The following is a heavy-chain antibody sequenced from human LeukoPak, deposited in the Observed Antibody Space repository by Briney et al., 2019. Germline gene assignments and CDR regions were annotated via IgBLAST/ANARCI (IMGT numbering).Heavy chain of an antibody. D-gene: IGHD6-13*01. Sequence: PGGSLRLSCAASGFTFSSHVMSWVRQAPGKVLEWASSISGSRSTYYADSVKGRFTISRDNSKNTLYLQMNSLRAEDTAVYYCAKDIFIAAAGKIDAFDIWGQGTMVTVSS. V-gene: IGHV3-23*01. CDR2: ISGSRST. J-gene: IGHJ3*02. CDR3: AKDIFIAAAGKIDAFDI. CDR1: GFTFSSHV.